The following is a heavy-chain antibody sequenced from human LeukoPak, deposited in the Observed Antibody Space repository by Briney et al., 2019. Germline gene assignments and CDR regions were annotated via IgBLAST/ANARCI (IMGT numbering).Heavy chain of an antibody. V-gene: IGHV4-59*08. J-gene: IGHJ4*02. CDR3: ARYKDGYNYYFNP. CDR1: GGSISSYY. D-gene: IGHD5-18*01. CDR2: IFNSGST. Sequence: SETLSLTCTVSGGSISSYYWSWIRQPPGKGLEWIGSIFNSGSTYYNPSLKSRVTISVDLSKNQFSLKLSSVTAADTALYYCARYKDGYNYYFNPWGQGTLVSVSS.